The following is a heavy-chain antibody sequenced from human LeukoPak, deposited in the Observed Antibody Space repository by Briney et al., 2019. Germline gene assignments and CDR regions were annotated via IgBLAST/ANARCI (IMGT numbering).Heavy chain of an antibody. J-gene: IGHJ4*02. CDR2: IYYSGST. CDR1: GGSISSNYYY. V-gene: IGHV4-39*01. Sequence: SETLSLTCTVSGGSISSNYYYWGWIRQPPGKGLEWIGSIYYSGSTYYNPSLKSRVTISVDTSKNQFSLRRSSVTAADTAVYYCARQGRNSSGGQRWVDYWGQGTLVTVSS. D-gene: IGHD6-19*01. CDR3: ARQGRNSSGGQRWVDY.